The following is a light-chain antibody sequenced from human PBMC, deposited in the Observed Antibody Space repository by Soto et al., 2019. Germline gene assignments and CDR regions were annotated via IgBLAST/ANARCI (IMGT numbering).Light chain of an antibody. J-gene: IGLJ1*01. Sequence: VVAQPACVTGSTGQVITISCTGTSSDVGGYNYVSWYQQHPGKAPKLMIYEVSNRPSGVSNRFSGSKSGNTASLTISGLQAEDEADYYCSSYTSSSTLVFGTGTKVTVL. V-gene: IGLV2-14*01. CDR2: EVS. CDR1: SSDVGGYNY. CDR3: SSYTSSSTLV.